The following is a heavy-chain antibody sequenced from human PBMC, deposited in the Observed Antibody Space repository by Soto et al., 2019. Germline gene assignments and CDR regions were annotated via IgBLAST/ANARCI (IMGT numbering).Heavy chain of an antibody. CDR1: GFTVSTKY. CDR2: IYSGGST. V-gene: IGHV3-66*01. CDR3: ARDPWAADY. Sequence: EVQLVESGGGLVQPGGSLRLSCAASGFTVSTKYMSWVRQAPGKGLEWVSVIYSGGSTFYAVSVRGRFTISRDNSNNTVNLQMNSLRAEDTAVYYCARDPWAADYWGQGTLVTVCS. D-gene: IGHD3-16*01. J-gene: IGHJ4*02.